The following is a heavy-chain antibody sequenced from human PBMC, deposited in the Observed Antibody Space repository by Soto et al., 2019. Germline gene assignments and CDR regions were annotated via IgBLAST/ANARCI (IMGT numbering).Heavy chain of an antibody. V-gene: IGHV3-9*01. J-gene: IGHJ3*02. D-gene: IGHD6-19*01. CDR3: AKDTIAVATGDAFDI. Sequence: GGSLRLSCAASGFTFDDYAMHWVRQAPGKGLEWVSGISWNSGSIGYADSVKGRFTISRGNAKNSLYLQMNSLRAEDTALYYCAKDTIAVATGDAFDIWGQGTMVTVSS. CDR1: GFTFDDYA. CDR2: ISWNSGSI.